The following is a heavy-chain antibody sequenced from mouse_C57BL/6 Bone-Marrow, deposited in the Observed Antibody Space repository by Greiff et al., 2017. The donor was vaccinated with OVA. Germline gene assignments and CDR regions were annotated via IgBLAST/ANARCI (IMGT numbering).Heavy chain of an antibody. CDR3: ARPGLGVYYAMDY. Sequence: EVQLQESGGGLVKPGGSLKLSCAASGFTFSDYGMHWVRQAPEKGLEWVAYISSGSSTIYYADTVKGRFTISRDNAKNTLFLQMTSLRSEDTAMYYCARPGLGVYYAMDYWGQGTSVTVSS. CDR1: GFTFSDYG. V-gene: IGHV5-17*01. CDR2: ISSGSSTI. J-gene: IGHJ4*01.